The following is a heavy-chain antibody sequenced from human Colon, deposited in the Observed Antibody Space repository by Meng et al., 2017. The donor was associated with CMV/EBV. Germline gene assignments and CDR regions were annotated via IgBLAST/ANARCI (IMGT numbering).Heavy chain of an antibody. CDR3: AREKTGVGYYYYYYGMDV. D-gene: IGHD1-26*01. CDR2: LQTHGSRR. Sequence: GGSLRLSCAASGLAFSRCDFLCLCQAPGKGLEWVASLQTHGSRRGYVDSVMGRSTISRANSKNTLYLQMNSLKTEDTAVYYCAREKTGVGYYYYYYGMDVWGQGTTVTVSS. V-gene: IGHV3-30*02. CDR1: GLAFSRCD. J-gene: IGHJ6*02.